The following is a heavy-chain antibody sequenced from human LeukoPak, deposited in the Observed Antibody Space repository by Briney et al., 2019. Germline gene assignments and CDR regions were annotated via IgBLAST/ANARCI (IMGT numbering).Heavy chain of an antibody. V-gene: IGHV4-4*02. CDR2: IYHSGST. Sequence: SETLSLTCAVSGGSISSSNWWSWVRQPPGKGLEWIEEIYHSGSTNYNPSLKSRVTISVDTSKNQFSLKLSSVTAADTAVYYCARDWERADAFDIWGQGTMVTVSS. CDR1: GGSISSSNW. D-gene: IGHD1-1*01. J-gene: IGHJ3*02. CDR3: ARDWERADAFDI.